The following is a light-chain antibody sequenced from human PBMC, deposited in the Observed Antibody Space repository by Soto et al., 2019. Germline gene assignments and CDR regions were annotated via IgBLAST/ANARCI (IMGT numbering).Light chain of an antibody. CDR2: RAS. Sequence: EIVMTQSPATLSVSPGERATLSCRASQSVSSNLAWYQQKPGQAPRLLIYRASTRATGIPARFSGSGSGTEFTLTISSLQSEDFAVYYCQQYNNWPRTFGQVTKVEIQ. J-gene: IGKJ1*01. V-gene: IGKV3-15*01. CDR1: QSVSSN. CDR3: QQYNNWPRT.